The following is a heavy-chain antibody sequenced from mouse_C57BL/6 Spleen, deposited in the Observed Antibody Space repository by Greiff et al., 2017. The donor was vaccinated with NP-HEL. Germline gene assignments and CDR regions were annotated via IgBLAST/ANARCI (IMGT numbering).Heavy chain of an antibody. J-gene: IGHJ4*01. CDR3: ARRDSSYAMDY. Sequence: QVQLQQSGAELVKPGASVKISCKASGYAFSSYWMNWVKQRPGTGLEWIGQIYPGDGDTNYNGKFKGKATLTADKSSSTAYMQLSSLTSEDSAVYFCARRDSSYAMDYWGQGTSVTVSS. CDR1: GYAFSSYW. CDR2: IYPGDGDT. V-gene: IGHV1-80*01. D-gene: IGHD1-1*01.